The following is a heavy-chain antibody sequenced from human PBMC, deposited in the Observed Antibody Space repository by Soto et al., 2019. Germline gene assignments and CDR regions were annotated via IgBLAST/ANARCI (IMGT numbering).Heavy chain of an antibody. CDR3: AKDGYDILTGYYPDY. J-gene: IGHJ4*02. Sequence: PGGSLRLSCAASGFTFGSYAMSWVRQAPGKGLEWVSAISGSGGSTYYADSVKGRFTISRDNSKNTLYLQMNSLRAEDTAVYYCAKDGYDILTGYYPDYWGQGTLVTVSS. V-gene: IGHV3-23*01. CDR1: GFTFGSYA. D-gene: IGHD3-9*01. CDR2: ISGSGGST.